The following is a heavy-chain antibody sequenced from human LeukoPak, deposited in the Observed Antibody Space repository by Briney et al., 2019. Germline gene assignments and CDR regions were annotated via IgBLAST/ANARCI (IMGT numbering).Heavy chain of an antibody. J-gene: IGHJ5*02. D-gene: IGHD4-11*01. CDR3: ARAGSVTTKNNWFDP. CDR2: IIPILGIA. CDR1: GYTFTSYD. V-gene: IGHV1-69*04. Sequence: SVKVSCKASGYTFTSYDISWVRQAPGQGLEWMGRIIPILGIANYAQKFQGRVTITADKSTSTAYMELSSLRSEDTAVYYCARAGSVTTKNNWFDPWGQGTLVTVSS.